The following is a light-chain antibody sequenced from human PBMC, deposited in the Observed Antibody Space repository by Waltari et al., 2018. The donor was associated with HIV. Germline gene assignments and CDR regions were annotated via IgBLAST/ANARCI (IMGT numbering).Light chain of an antibody. Sequence: EIVMTQSTDSLPGSLVERATINCTSSRTILYSFSNWKDLAWYKPEPRPPPHFLISSASTRDSGVPDRFSGCGSGTDFTLTIPRLQAVAVAVCHCQQYFRIPPTFGGGTKVEIK. CDR3: QQYFRIPPT. CDR1: RTILYSFSNWKD. V-gene: IGKV4-1*01. CDR2: SAS. J-gene: IGKJ4*01.